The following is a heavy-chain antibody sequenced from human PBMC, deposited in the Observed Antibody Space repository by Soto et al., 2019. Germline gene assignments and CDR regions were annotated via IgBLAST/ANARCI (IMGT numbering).Heavy chain of an antibody. D-gene: IGHD3-3*01. CDR3: ARGLRFLEWLSPGY. CDR1: GFTFSSYA. Sequence: PGGSLRLSCAASGFTFSSYAMSWVRQAPGKGLEWVSAICDGGGSKYYADSVKGRFTISRDNSKNTLYLQMNSLRAEDTAVYYCARGLRFLEWLSPGYWGQGTLVTVSS. V-gene: IGHV3-23*01. CDR2: ICDGGGSK. J-gene: IGHJ4*02.